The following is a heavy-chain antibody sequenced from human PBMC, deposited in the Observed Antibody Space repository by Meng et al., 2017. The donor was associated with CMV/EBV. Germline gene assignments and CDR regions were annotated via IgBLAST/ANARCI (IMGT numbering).Heavy chain of an antibody. D-gene: IGHD6-13*01. CDR1: GFSLSTSGVG. V-gene: IGHV2-5*01. Sequence: LSGFSLSTSGVGVGWIRKPPGKALEWLELIYWNDDKRYSPSLKRRLTITKDTSKNQVVLTMTNMDPVDTATYYCAYRGSSWYYFDYWGQGTLVTVSS. CDR3: AYRGSSWYYFDY. CDR2: IYWNDDK. J-gene: IGHJ4*02.